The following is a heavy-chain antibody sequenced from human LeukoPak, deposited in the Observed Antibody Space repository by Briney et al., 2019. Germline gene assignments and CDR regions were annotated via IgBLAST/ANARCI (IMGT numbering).Heavy chain of an antibody. CDR2: IGTAGDP. Sequence: GGSLRLSCAASGFTFSSYDMHWVRQATGKGLDWVSAIGTAGDPYYPGSVKGRFTISRENAKNSLYLQMNSLRAGDTAVYYCARSSPFGYCSSTSCDQGAFDYWGQGTLVTVSS. J-gene: IGHJ4*02. CDR3: ARSSPFGYCSSTSCDQGAFDY. V-gene: IGHV3-13*05. CDR1: GFTFSSYD. D-gene: IGHD2-2*01.